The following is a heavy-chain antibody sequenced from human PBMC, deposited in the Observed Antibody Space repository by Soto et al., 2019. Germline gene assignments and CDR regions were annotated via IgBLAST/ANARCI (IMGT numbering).Heavy chain of an antibody. Sequence: SETLSLTCTVSGGSISSYYWSWIRQPPGKGLEWIGYIYYSGSTNYNPSLKSRVTISVDTSKNQFSLKLSSVTAADTAVYYCASHDYGDYGAFDYWGQGTLVTVSS. D-gene: IGHD4-17*01. CDR1: GGSISSYY. CDR2: IYYSGST. CDR3: ASHDYGDYGAFDY. V-gene: IGHV4-59*01. J-gene: IGHJ4*02.